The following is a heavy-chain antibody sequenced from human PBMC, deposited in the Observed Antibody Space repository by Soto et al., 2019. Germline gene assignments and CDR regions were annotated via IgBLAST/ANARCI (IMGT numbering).Heavy chain of an antibody. Sequence: SQTLSLTCAISGDSVSSNSAAWNWIRQSPSRGLEWLGRTYYRSKWYNDYAVSVKSRITINPDTSKNQFSLQLNSVTPEDTAVYYYARDFPGSGSYYSYGMDVWGQGTPVTVYS. J-gene: IGHJ6*02. CDR3: ARDFPGSGSYYSYGMDV. CDR2: TYYRSKWYN. V-gene: IGHV6-1*01. D-gene: IGHD3-10*01. CDR1: GDSVSSNSAA.